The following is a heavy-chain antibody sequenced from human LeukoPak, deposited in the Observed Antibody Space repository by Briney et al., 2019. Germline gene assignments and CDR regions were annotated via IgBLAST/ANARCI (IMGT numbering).Heavy chain of an antibody. CDR1: GGSISSGDYY. CDR3: ARGGGCSSASCYRFDP. V-gene: IGHV4-31*03. Sequence: SETLSLTCTVSGGSISSGDYYWSWIRQHPGKGLEWIGYIYYSGITYYNPSLKSRLTISVDTSKNQFSLKLSSVTAVDTAVYYCARGGGCSSASCYRFDPWGQGTLVTVSS. D-gene: IGHD2-2*01. J-gene: IGHJ5*02. CDR2: IYYSGIT.